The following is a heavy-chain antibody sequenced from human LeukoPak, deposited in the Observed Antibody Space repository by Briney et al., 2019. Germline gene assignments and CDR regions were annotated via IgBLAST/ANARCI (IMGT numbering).Heavy chain of an antibody. Sequence: GGSLRLSCAASGFTVSSNYMSWVRQAPAKGLEWVSVTYSGGSTYYADSVKGRFTISRDNSKNTLYLQMNSLRAEDTGVYYCAKDHYWSIDYWGRGTLVTVSS. V-gene: IGHV3-53*01. J-gene: IGHJ4*02. CDR3: AKDHYWSIDY. CDR1: GFTVSSNY. D-gene: IGHD3-3*01. CDR2: TYSGGST.